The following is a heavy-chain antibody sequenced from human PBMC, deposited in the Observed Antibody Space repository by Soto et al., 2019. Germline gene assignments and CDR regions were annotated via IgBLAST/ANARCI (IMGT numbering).Heavy chain of an antibody. D-gene: IGHD2-15*01. V-gene: IGHV3-23*01. Sequence: GGSLRLSCAASGFTFSSYAMSWVRQAPGEGLEWVSAISGSGGSTYYADSVKGRFTISRDNSKNTLYLQMNSLRAEDTAVYYCAKDLIVVASVGLLFDYWGQGTLVTVSS. CDR3: AKDLIVVASVGLLFDY. CDR2: ISGSGGST. CDR1: GFTFSSYA. J-gene: IGHJ4*02.